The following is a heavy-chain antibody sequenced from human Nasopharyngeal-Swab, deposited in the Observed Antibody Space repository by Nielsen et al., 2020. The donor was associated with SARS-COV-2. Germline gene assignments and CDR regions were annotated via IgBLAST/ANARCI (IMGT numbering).Heavy chain of an antibody. V-gene: IGHV1-8*01. CDR2: MNPNSGNT. D-gene: IGHD6-19*01. CDR1: GYTFTGYD. Sequence: ASVKVSCKASGYTFTGYDINWVRQATGQGLEWMGWMNPNSGNTGYAQKFQGRVTMTRNTSISTAYMELSSLRSEDTAVYYCARESSVAGTMWGNWFDPWGQGTLVTVSS. CDR3: ARESSVAGTMWGNWFDP. J-gene: IGHJ5*02.